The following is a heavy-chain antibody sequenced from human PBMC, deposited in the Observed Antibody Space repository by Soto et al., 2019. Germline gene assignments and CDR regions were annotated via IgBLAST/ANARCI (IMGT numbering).Heavy chain of an antibody. CDR2: INHSGST. CDR1: GGSFSGYY. CDR3: ARALSWYNWNRYGMDV. Sequence: QVQLQQWGAGLLKPSETLSLTCAVYGGSFSGYYWSWIRQPPGKGLEWIGEINHSGSTNYNPSLKSRVTISVDTSKNQFSLKLSSVTAADTAVYYCARALSWYNWNRYGMDVWGQGTTVTVSS. V-gene: IGHV4-34*01. J-gene: IGHJ6*02. D-gene: IGHD1-20*01.